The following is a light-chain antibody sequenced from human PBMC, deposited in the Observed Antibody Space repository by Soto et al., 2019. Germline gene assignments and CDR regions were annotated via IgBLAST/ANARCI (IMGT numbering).Light chain of an antibody. J-gene: IGKJ3*01. CDR3: QQYGTAPLFT. V-gene: IGKV3-20*01. CDR1: QSIRSSS. CDR2: DAS. Sequence: EIVLTQSPGTLSLSPGERGTLSCRASQSIRSSSLAWYQQKPGQAPRLLIYDASKRATGIPDRFSGSGSGTDFTLTISRLEPEDLAVYYCQQYGTAPLFTFGPGTKVDIK.